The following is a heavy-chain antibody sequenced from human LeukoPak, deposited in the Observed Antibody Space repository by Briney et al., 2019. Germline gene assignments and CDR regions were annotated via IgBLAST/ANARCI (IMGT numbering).Heavy chain of an antibody. Sequence: GGSLRLSCAASGFTFDGYAMHWVRQAPGKGLEWVSLISGDGGSTYYAYSVKGRFTISRDNSKNSLYLQMNSLRAEDTAVYYCARDTTIFGVVIDYWGQGTLVTVSS. V-gene: IGHV3-43*02. J-gene: IGHJ4*02. CDR2: ISGDGGST. CDR3: ARDTTIFGVVIDY. CDR1: GFTFDGYA. D-gene: IGHD3-3*01.